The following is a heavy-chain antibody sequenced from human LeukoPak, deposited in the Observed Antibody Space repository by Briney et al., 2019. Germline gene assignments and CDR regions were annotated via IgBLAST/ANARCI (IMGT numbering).Heavy chain of an antibody. CDR2: IHYSGRA. D-gene: IGHD3-16*01. CDR3: ARFGVDYDMGV. V-gene: IGHV4-59*01. CDR1: GVSISGYY. Sequence: PSETLSLTCTVSGVSISGYYWTWVRQPPGKGLEWIGQIHYSGRADYNPSLKSRITISVDTSKNQMSLKLTSVTAADTAIYYCARFGVDYDMGVWGQGTTVTVSS. J-gene: IGHJ6*02.